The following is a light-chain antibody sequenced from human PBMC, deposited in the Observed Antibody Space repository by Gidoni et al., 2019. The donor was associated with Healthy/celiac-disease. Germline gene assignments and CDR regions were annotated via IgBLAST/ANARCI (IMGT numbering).Light chain of an antibody. Sequence: DIPMTPSPSSLSASVGDRVTITCRASQSISSYLNWYQQKPGKAPKLLIYAASSLQSGGPSRFSGSGSGTDFTLTISSLQPEDFATYYCQQSYSTPRTFGQGTKVEIK. V-gene: IGKV1-39*01. CDR1: QSISSY. J-gene: IGKJ1*01. CDR3: QQSYSTPRT. CDR2: AAS.